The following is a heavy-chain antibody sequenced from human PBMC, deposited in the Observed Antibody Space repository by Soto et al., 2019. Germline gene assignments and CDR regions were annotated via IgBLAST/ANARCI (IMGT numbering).Heavy chain of an antibody. Sequence: TSETLSLTCTVSGGSISSSSYYWGWIRQPPGKGLEWIGSIYYSGSTYYNPSLKSRVTISVDTSKNQFSLKLSSVTAADTAVYYCARLVYGDHPRFGYWGQGTLVTVSS. CDR2: IYYSGST. D-gene: IGHD4-17*01. CDR1: GGSISSSSYY. V-gene: IGHV4-39*01. J-gene: IGHJ4*02. CDR3: ARLVYGDHPRFGY.